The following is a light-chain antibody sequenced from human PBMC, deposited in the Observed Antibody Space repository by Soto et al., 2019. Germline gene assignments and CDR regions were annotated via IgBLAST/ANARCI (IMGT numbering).Light chain of an antibody. CDR3: QQANSFPLT. CDR1: QGISSW. Sequence: DIQITQSPSSVSASVGDRVTSTYRENQGISSWLAWDQQKPGKAPKLLIYAASNVQSGVPPRFSGSGSGTDFTLTIISLQPEDFATYYCQQANSFPLTFGGGTKVEIK. J-gene: IGKJ4*01. V-gene: IGKV1D-12*01. CDR2: AAS.